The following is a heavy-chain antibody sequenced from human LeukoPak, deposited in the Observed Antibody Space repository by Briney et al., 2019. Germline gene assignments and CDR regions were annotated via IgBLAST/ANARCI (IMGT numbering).Heavy chain of an antibody. D-gene: IGHD3-9*01. Sequence: GGSLRLSWSASGFTFSSYAMSWVRQAPGKGLEWVSAISGSGGSTYYADSVKGRFTISRDNSKNTLYLQMNSLRAEDTAVHYCAKDRRLVHYYFDYWGQGTLVTVSS. J-gene: IGHJ4*02. CDR1: GFTFSSYA. V-gene: IGHV3-23*01. CDR2: ISGSGGST. CDR3: AKDRRLVHYYFDY.